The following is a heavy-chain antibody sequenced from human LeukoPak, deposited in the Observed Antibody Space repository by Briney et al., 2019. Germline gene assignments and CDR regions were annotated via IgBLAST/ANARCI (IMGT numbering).Heavy chain of an antibody. Sequence: GGSLRLSCAASGFTFSSYAMGWVRQAPGKGLEWVSAISGSGGSTYYADSVKGRFTISRDNSKNTLYLQMNSLRAEDTAVYYCAKSTQPFGVVIRDYFDYWGQGTLVTVSS. CDR1: GFTFSSYA. CDR3: AKSTQPFGVVIRDYFDY. CDR2: ISGSGGST. V-gene: IGHV3-23*01. J-gene: IGHJ4*02. D-gene: IGHD3-3*01.